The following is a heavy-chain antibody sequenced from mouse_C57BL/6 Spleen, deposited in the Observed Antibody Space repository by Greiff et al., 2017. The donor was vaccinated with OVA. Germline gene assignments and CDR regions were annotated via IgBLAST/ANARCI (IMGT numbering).Heavy chain of an antibody. V-gene: IGHV1-54*01. CDR1: GYAFTNYL. J-gene: IGHJ2*01. CDR3: ARGDYYGSTTDY. D-gene: IGHD1-1*01. CDR2: INPGSGGT. Sequence: VQPQQSGAELVRPGTSVKVSCKASGYAFTNYLIEWVKQRPGQGLEWIGVINPGSGGTNYNEKFKGKATLTADKSSSTAYMQLSSLTSEDSAVYFCARGDYYGSTTDYWGQGTTLTVSS.